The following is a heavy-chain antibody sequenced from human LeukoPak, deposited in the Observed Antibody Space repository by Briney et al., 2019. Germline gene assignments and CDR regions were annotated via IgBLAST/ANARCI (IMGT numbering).Heavy chain of an antibody. V-gene: IGHV3-33*01. J-gene: IGHJ4*02. D-gene: IGHD5-12*01. CDR2: IRYDGSNK. Sequence: GGSLRLSCAAFEFTFSNYDMHWVRQAPGKGLEWVALIRYDGSNKYYADSVEGRFTVSRDNTQNSIYLEMSSLRVDDTAVYYCARMYSSGYYGDYFDYWGQGNLVSVSS. CDR3: ARMYSSGYYGDYFDY. CDR1: EFTFSNYD.